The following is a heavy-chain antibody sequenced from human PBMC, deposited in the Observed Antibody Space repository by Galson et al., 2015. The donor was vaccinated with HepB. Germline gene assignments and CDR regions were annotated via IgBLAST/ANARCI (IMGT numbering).Heavy chain of an antibody. V-gene: IGHV5-51*01. J-gene: IGHJ3*02. D-gene: IGHD1-26*01. CDR3: ARVTVEAVATTGDGFDI. CDR1: GYSFTNYW. Sequence: SGAEVKKPGESLKISCKGSGYSFTNYWIGWVRQMPWKGLEWMGIIYPGDSDTRYSPPFQGQVTISADKSISTAYLQWSSLKASDTAMYYCARVTVEAVATTGDGFDIWGQGTMVTVSS. CDR2: IYPGDSDT.